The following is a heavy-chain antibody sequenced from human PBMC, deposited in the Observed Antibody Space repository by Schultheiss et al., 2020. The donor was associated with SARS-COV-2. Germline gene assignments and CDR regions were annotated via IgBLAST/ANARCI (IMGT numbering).Heavy chain of an antibody. CDR3: ARHYSGSENFYNAPFEY. J-gene: IGHJ4*02. CDR1: GFSLSSHGMC. V-gene: IGHV2-70*11. CDR2: IYWNDHK. Sequence: SGPTLVKPAQTLTLTCSFSGFSLSSHGMCVNWIRQPPGKALEWLARIYWNDHKYYSTSLRTRLTISKDTSKNQVVLTLTDTDPVDTATYYCARHYSGSENFYNAPFEYWGQGILVTVSS. D-gene: IGHD3-10*01.